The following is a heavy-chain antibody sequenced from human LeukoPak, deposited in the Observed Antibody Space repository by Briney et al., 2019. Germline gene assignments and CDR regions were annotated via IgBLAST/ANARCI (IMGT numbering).Heavy chain of an antibody. CDR1: GGTFSSYA. CDR3: ARHRIEMATTLGLDY. J-gene: IGHJ4*02. Sequence: SVKVSCKASGGTFSSYAISWVRQAPGQGLEWMGGIIPIFGTANYAQKFQGRVTITADESTSTAYMELSSLRSEDTAVYYCARHRIEMATTLGLDYWGQGTLVTVSS. V-gene: IGHV1-69*13. D-gene: IGHD5-24*01. CDR2: IIPIFGTA.